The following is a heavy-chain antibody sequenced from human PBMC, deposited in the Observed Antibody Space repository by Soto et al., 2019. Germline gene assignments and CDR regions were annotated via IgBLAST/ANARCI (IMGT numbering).Heavy chain of an antibody. CDR3: ARSIDIIVVPAAIRTDYYFDY. CDR2: ISGSSSYR. D-gene: IGHD2-2*02. CDR1: GFTFTDYY. J-gene: IGHJ4*02. Sequence: QVQLMESGGGLVKPGGSLRLSCAASGFTFTDYYMSWIRQAPGKGLEWVSYISGSSSYRNYADSVKGRFTISRDNAKNSLYLQMNSLRAEDTAVYYCARSIDIIVVPAAIRTDYYFDYWGQGTLVTVSS. V-gene: IGHV3-11*06.